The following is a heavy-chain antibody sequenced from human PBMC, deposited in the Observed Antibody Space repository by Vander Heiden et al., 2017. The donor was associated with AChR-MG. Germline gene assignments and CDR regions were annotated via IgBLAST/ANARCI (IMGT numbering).Heavy chain of an antibody. CDR1: GFTFDDYA. V-gene: IGHV3-9*01. J-gene: IGHJ4*02. Sequence: VQPGRSLRLSCAASGFTFDDYAMHWVRQAPGKGLEWVSGISWNSGSIGYADSVKGRFTISRDNAKNSLYLQMNSLRAEDTALYYCAKDIEGGSYLVFDYFDYWGQGTLVTVSS. CDR3: AKDIEGGSYLVFDYFDY. D-gene: IGHD1-26*01. CDR2: ISWNSGSI.